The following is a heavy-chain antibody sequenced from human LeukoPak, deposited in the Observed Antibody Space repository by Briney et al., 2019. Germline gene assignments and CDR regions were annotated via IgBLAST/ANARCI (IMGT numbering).Heavy chain of an antibody. V-gene: IGHV4-59*12. CDR2: IYYSEST. Sequence: SETLSLTCAVYGGSFSGYYWSWIRQPPGKGLEWIGYIYYSESTNYNPSLQSRVTISVDTSKNQSSLKLSSVTAADTAVYYCARAYAGDTFDIWGQGTMVTVSS. CDR3: ARAYAGDTFDI. CDR1: GGSFSGYY. J-gene: IGHJ3*02. D-gene: IGHD2-21*01.